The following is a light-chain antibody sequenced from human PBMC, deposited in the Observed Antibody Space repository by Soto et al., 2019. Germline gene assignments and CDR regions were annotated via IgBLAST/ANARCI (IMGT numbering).Light chain of an antibody. V-gene: IGKV1-5*01. CDR3: QQHNSSPWT. CDR1: QTISDW. CDR2: DAS. Sequence: DIQMTQSPSTLSASVGDRVTITCRASQTISDWLAWYQQKPGNAPKLLIYDASTLESGVPSRFSGSGSGTEFTLTISNLQPDDFATYFCQQHNSSPWTFGQGTKVDIK. J-gene: IGKJ1*01.